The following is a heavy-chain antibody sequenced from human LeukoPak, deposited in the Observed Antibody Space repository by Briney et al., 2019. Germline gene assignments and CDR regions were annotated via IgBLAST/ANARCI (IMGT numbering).Heavy chain of an antibody. V-gene: IGHV3-74*01. D-gene: IGHD4/OR15-4a*01. CDR3: ARVTRDYGRDC. J-gene: IGHJ4*02. CDR1: GFTFSSYW. Sequence: PGGSLGLSCAASGFTFSSYWMHWVRQAPGKGLVWVSRINIDGSTTNYADSVKGRFTISRDNAKNTLYLQMNSLRAEDTAVYYCARVTRDYGRDCWGQGTLVTVSS. CDR2: INIDGSTT.